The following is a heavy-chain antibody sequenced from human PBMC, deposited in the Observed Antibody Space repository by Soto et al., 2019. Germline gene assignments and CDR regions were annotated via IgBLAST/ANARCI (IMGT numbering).Heavy chain of an antibody. CDR2: IKSKTDGGTT. CDR3: TTDHPYNYDGSTYDH. Sequence: EVQLVESGGGLVKPGGSLRLSCAGSGFIFSNAWINWVRQAPGKGLEWVGRIKSKTDGGTTDFTAPAKGRFTLSRVDSKNTVYLQMNSLNTEDTAVYFCTTDHPYNYDGSTYDHWGQGTLVTVSS. CDR1: GFIFSNAW. V-gene: IGHV3-15*07. J-gene: IGHJ4*02. D-gene: IGHD3-22*01.